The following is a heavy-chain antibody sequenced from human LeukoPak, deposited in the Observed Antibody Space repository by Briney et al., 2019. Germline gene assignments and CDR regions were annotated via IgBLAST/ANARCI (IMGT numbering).Heavy chain of an antibody. CDR3: ARERTSMGADYYFDY. V-gene: IGHV1-3*03. CDR2: INAGNGNT. CDR1: GYTFTSYA. D-gene: IGHD1-26*01. Sequence: ASVKVSCKASGYTFTSYAMHWVRQAPGQRLEWMGWINAGNGNTKYSQEFQGRVTITRDTSASTAYMELSSLRSEDMAVYYCARERTSMGADYYFDYWGQGTLVTVSS. J-gene: IGHJ4*02.